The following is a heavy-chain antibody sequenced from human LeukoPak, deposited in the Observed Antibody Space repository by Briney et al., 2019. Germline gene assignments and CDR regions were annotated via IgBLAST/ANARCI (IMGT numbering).Heavy chain of an antibody. J-gene: IGHJ6*03. CDR3: ARDRGGPLTQRYYYYMDV. V-gene: IGHV3-21*01. D-gene: IGHD1-14*01. CDR1: GFTFSSYS. CDR2: ISSSSSYI. Sequence: TGGSLRLSCAASGFTFSSYSMNWVRQAPGKGLEWVSSISSSSSYIYYADSVKGRFTISRDNAKNSLYLQMNSLRAEDTAVYYCARDRGGPLTQRYYYYMDVWGKGTTVTVSS.